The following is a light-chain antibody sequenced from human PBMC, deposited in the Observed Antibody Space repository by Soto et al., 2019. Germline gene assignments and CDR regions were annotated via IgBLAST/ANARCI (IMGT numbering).Light chain of an antibody. V-gene: IGKV4-1*01. J-gene: IGKJ4*01. CDR1: RSVLYSSNNKNY. CDR3: QQYYSTPPT. CDR2: WAS. Sequence: DIVMTQSPDSLAVSLGGRATINCKSSRSVLYSSNNKNYLAWYQQKPGQPPKLLIYWASTRESGVPDRFSGSGSGTDFTLTISSLQAEDVAVYYCQQYYSTPPTFGGGTKVDIK.